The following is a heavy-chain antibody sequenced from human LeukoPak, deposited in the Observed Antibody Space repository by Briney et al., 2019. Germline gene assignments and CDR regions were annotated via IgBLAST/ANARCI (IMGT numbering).Heavy chain of an antibody. CDR2: IYPNSGGT. D-gene: IGHD4-17*01. J-gene: IGHJ4*02. Sequence: ASVTVSCKASGYTFSGHYMHWVRQAPGQGLEWMGWIYPNSGGTNYAQKFQGRVTMTRDTSISTAYMELRRLKYDDTAMYYCARVVGFGDYPFDYWGQGTLVTVSS. CDR3: ARVVGFGDYPFDY. CDR1: GYTFSGHY. V-gene: IGHV1-2*02.